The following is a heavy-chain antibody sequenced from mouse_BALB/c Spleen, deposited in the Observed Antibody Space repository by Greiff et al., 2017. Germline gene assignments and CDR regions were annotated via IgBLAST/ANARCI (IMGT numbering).Heavy chain of an antibody. CDR1: GYSITSDYA. J-gene: IGHJ2*01. CDR2: ISYSGST. CDR3: ARDYYYFDY. D-gene: IGHD1-1*01. V-gene: IGHV3-2*02. Sequence: DVKLVESGPGLVKPSQSLSLTCTVTGYSITSDYAWNWIRQFPGNKLEWMGYISYSGSTSYNPSLKSRISITRDTSKNQFFLQLNSVTTEDTATYYCARDYYYFDYWGQGTTLTVSS.